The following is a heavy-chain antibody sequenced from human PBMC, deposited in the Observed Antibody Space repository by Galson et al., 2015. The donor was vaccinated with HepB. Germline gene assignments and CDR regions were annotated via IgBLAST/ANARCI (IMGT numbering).Heavy chain of an antibody. J-gene: IGHJ3*02. CDR1: GYTFTSYA. Sequence: SVKVSCKASGYTFTSYAMHWVRQAPGQRLEWMGWINAGNGNTKYSQKFQGRVTITRDTSASTAYMELSSLRSEDTAVYYCARVGMTTVVPRPNDAFDIWGQGTMVTVPS. CDR3: ARVGMTTVVPRPNDAFDI. D-gene: IGHD4-23*01. CDR2: INAGNGNT. V-gene: IGHV1-3*01.